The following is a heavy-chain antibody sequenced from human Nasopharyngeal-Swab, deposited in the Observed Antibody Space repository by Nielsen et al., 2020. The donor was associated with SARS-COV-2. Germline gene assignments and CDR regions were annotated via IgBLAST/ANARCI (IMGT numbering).Heavy chain of an antibody. V-gene: IGHV3-48*02. D-gene: IGHD1-26*01. CDR2: ISSSSSTI. CDR3: ASGSSWWFDP. CDR1: GFTVSSYS. Sequence: GESLKTSCAASGFTVSSYSMNWVRPAPGKGLEWVSYISSSSSTIYYADSVKGRFTISRDNAKNSLYLQMNSLRDEDTAVYYCASGSSWWFDPWGQGTLVTVSS. J-gene: IGHJ5*02.